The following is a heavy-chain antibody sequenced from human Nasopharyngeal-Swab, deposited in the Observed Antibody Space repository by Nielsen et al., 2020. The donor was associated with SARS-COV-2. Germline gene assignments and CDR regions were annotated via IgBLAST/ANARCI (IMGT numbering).Heavy chain of an antibody. D-gene: IGHD4-17*01. CDR1: GFSLSTSGVG. J-gene: IGHJ5*02. CDR2: IYWDDDK. Sequence: SGPTLVKPTQTLTLTCSFSGFSLSTSGVGVGWIRQPPGKALEWLALIYWDDDKRYSRSLKSRLTITKDTSTNQVVLTMTNMDPVDTSTYYCAHRRAYNGDYLWGQGTLVTVSS. V-gene: IGHV2-5*02. CDR3: AHRRAYNGDYL.